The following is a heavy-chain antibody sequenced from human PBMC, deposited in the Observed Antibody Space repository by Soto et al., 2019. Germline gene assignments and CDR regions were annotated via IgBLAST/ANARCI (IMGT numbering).Heavy chain of an antibody. J-gene: IGHJ3*02. D-gene: IGHD6-19*01. CDR2: IYPGDPDT. CDR1: GNSFTSYL. Sequence: XDSLKVSCKCSGNSFTSYLIGLVLQMPGKGLEWMGIIYPGDPDTRYSPSFQGQVTISADKSISTAYLQWSSLKASDTAMYYCASPGIAVAGRRPNDAFDIWGQGTMVTVSS. V-gene: IGHV5-51*01. CDR3: ASPGIAVAGRRPNDAFDI.